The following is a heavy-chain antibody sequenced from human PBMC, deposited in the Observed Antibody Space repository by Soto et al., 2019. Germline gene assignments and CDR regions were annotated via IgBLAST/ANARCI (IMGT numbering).Heavy chain of an antibody. V-gene: IGHV3-23*01. D-gene: IGHD6-6*01. Sequence: EVQLLESGGGLVQPGGSLRLSCAASGFTFSSYAMSWVRQAPGKGLEWVSGISGSGGGAYYADSVKGRFSISRDNSKNTLYLQMNSLRAEDTAVYYCAKDSSTSAGPYYDVDVWGQGTTVTVSS. CDR3: AKDSSTSAGPYYDVDV. CDR2: ISGSGGGA. CDR1: GFTFSSYA. J-gene: IGHJ6*02.